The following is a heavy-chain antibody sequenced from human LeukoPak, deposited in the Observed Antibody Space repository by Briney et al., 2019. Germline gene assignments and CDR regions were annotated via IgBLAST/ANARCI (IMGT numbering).Heavy chain of an antibody. CDR3: ARVGSGSYFWFDP. Sequence: GGSPRLSCAASGFTFSSYWMSWVRQAPGKGLEWVANIKQDGSEKYYVDSVKGRFTISRDNAKNSLYLQMNSLRAEDTAVYYCARVGSGSYFWFDPWGQGTLVTVSS. D-gene: IGHD1-26*01. CDR2: IKQDGSEK. J-gene: IGHJ5*02. V-gene: IGHV3-7*01. CDR1: GFTFSSYW.